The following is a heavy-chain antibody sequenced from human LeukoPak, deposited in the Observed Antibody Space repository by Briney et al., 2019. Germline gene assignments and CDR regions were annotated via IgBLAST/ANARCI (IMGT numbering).Heavy chain of an antibody. V-gene: IGHV1-45*02. CDR3: ANTGDDSSGAFDI. Sequence: GSSVKVSCKASGYTFTYCYLHWVRQAPGQALEWMGWITPFNGNTNDAQKFQDRVTIARDRSMSTAYMERSSLRSEDTAMYYCANTGDDSSGAFDIWGQGTTVTVSS. CDR2: ITPFNGNT. CDR1: GYTFTYCY. D-gene: IGHD3-22*01. J-gene: IGHJ3*02.